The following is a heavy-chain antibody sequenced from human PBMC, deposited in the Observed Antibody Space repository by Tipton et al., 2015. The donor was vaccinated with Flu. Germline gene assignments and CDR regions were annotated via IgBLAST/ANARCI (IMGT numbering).Heavy chain of an antibody. CDR3: ARPMAYGGNATYYYYMDV. D-gene: IGHD4-23*01. J-gene: IGHJ6*03. CDR2: IYYSGST. V-gene: IGHV4-59*12. Sequence: TLSLTCTVSGGSISSYYWSWIRQPPGKGLEWIGYIYYSGSTNYNPSLKGRVTISVDTSKNQFSLKLSSVTAADTAVYYCARPMAYGGNATYYYYMDVWGKGTTVTVSS. CDR1: GGSISSYY.